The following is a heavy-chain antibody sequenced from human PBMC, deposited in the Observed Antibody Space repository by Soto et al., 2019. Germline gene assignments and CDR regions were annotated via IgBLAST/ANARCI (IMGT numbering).Heavy chain of an antibody. CDR3: ARTPPMESVDNYYFDF. CDR2: IIPFFGTA. J-gene: IGHJ4*02. Sequence: VASVKVSCKASGGTFSTFGISWVRQAPGQGLGWMGGIIPFFGTANYAQKFQDRVTITADESTSTVYMDLRNLRSEDTAIYYCARTPPMESVDNYYFDFWGQGALVTVPS. CDR1: GGTFSTFG. V-gene: IGHV1-69*13. D-gene: IGHD1-1*01.